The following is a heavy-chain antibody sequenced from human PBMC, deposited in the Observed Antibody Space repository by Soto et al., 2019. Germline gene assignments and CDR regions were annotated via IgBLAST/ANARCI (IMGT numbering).Heavy chain of an antibody. CDR1: GFTVSSNY. V-gene: IGHV3-66*01. J-gene: IGHJ5*02. Sequence: GGSLRLSCAASGFTVSSNYMSWVRQAPGKGLEWVSVIYSGGSTYYADSVKGRFTISRDNSKNTLYLQMNSLRAEDTAVYYCAREEERYDILTGYSRGGWFDPWGQGTLVTVSS. D-gene: IGHD3-9*01. CDR3: AREEERYDILTGYSRGGWFDP. CDR2: IYSGGST.